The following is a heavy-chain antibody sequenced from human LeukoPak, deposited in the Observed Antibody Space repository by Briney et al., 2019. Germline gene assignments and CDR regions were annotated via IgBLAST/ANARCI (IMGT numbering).Heavy chain of an antibody. J-gene: IGHJ6*03. CDR3: ASKRYCSGGSCYSHYYYYYMDV. CDR2: INHSGST. CDR1: GGSFNGYY. Sequence: SETLSLTCAVYGGSFNGYYWSWMRQPPGKGLEWNGEINHSGSTNYNPSLKSRVTISVDTSKNQFSLKLSSVTAADTAVYYCASKRYCSGGSCYSHYYYYYMDVWGKGTTVTVSS. V-gene: IGHV4-34*01. D-gene: IGHD2-15*01.